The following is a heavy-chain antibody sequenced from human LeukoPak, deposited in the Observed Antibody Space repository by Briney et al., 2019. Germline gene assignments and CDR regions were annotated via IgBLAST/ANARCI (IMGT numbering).Heavy chain of an antibody. CDR1: GFTLSSYA. V-gene: IGHV3-23*01. CDR3: AKEGDGDYQVY. CDR2: ISGSGGST. Sequence: GGSLGLSCAASGFTLSSYAMSWVRQAPGKGLEWVSAISGSGGSTYYADSVKGRFTISRDNSKNTLYLQMNSLRAEDTAVYYCAKEGDGDYQVYWGQGTLVTVSS. D-gene: IGHD4-17*01. J-gene: IGHJ4*02.